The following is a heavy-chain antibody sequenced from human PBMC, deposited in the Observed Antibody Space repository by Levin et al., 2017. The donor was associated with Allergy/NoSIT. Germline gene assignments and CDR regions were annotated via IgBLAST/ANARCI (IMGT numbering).Heavy chain of an antibody. D-gene: IGHD1-1*01. J-gene: IGHJ4*02. V-gene: IGHV3-23*01. CDR2: ISDTAGST. CDR1: GFSFSSYA. Sequence: GESLKISCAASGFSFSSYAMAWVRQAPGRGLEWVSVISDTAGSTFYADSAKGRFTMSRDNSKTTLYLQMNSLRAEDTALYYCAKVKQSASWNSFDYWGQGTLVTVSS. CDR3: AKVKQSASWNSFDY.